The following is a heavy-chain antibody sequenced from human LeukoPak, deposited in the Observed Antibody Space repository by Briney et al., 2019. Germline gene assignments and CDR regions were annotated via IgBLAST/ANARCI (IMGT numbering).Heavy chain of an antibody. Sequence: ASVKVSCKASGYTFPSYGISWVRQAPGKGLEWMGGFDPEDGETIYARKFQGRVTMTEDTSTDTAYMELSSLRSEDTAVYYCATGLSATIFGVVIMGFDYWGQGTLVTVSS. D-gene: IGHD3-3*01. CDR2: FDPEDGET. J-gene: IGHJ4*02. CDR1: GYTFPSYG. V-gene: IGHV1-24*01. CDR3: ATGLSATIFGVVIMGFDY.